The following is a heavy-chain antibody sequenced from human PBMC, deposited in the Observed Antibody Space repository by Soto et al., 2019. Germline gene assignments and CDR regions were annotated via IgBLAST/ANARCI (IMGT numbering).Heavy chain of an antibody. CDR3: ARSKGSSSSGAFFDY. Sequence: SVKVSCKASGGTFSSYAISWVRQAPGQGLEWMGGIIPIFGTANYAQKFQGRVTITADESTSTAYMELSSLRSKDTAVYYCARSKGSSSSGAFFDYWGQGTLVTVSS. CDR1: GGTFSSYA. CDR2: IIPIFGTA. V-gene: IGHV1-69*13. D-gene: IGHD6-6*01. J-gene: IGHJ4*02.